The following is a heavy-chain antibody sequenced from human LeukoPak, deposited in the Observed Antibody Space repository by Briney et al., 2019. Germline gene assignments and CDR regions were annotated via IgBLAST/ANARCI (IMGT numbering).Heavy chain of an antibody. Sequence: SETLSLTCSVSGGSISSTSCYWGWIRQPPGKGLEWIGSIYYSGNTYYNASLKSQVSISIDTSKNQFSLRLTSVTAADTAVYYCARQTGSGLFILPGGQGTLVTVSS. D-gene: IGHD3/OR15-3a*01. J-gene: IGHJ4*02. CDR2: IYYSGNT. CDR1: GGSISSTSCY. V-gene: IGHV4-39*01. CDR3: ARQTGSGLFILP.